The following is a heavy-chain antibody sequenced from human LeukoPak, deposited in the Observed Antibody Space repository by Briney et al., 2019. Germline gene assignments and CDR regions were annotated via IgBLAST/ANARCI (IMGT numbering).Heavy chain of an antibody. CDR3: ARDVRGYCSGGSCYSLGYYYYYMDV. J-gene: IGHJ6*03. CDR2: IYYSGST. V-gene: IGHV4-39*02. CDR1: GGSISSSSYY. D-gene: IGHD2-15*01. Sequence: PSETLSLTCTVSGGSISSSSYYWGWIRQPPGKGLEWIGSIYYSGSTYYNPSLKSRVTISVDTSKNQFSLKLSSVTAADTAVYYCARDVRGYCSGGSCYSLGYYYYYMDVWGKGTTVTVSS.